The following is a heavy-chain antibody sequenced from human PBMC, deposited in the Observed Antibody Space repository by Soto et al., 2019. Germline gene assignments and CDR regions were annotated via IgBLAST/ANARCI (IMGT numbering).Heavy chain of an antibody. CDR3: AKMPGNCSGGSCYFGYFQH. D-gene: IGHD2-15*01. Sequence: QVQLVESGGGVVQPGRSLRLSCAASGFTFSSYGMHWVRQAPGKGLEWVAVISYDGSNKYYAVKGRFTISRDNSKNTLYLQMNSLGAEDTAVYYCAKMPGNCSGGSCYFGYFQHWGQGTLVTVSS. J-gene: IGHJ1*01. V-gene: IGHV3-30*18. CDR2: ISYDGSNK. CDR1: GFTFSSYG.